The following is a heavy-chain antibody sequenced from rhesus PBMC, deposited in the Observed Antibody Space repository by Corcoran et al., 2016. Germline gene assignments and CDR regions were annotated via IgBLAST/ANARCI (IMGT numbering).Heavy chain of an antibody. CDR1: GGSISHDYS. J-gene: IGHJ4*01. D-gene: IGHD6-31*01. CDR2: IYGSGGGT. Sequence: QVQLQESGPGLVKPSETLPPPCAVSGGSISHDYSWSWLRPPPGKGLEWIGYIYGSGGGTNSNPSLKNRVTISIDTSKNQFSLKLSSVTAADTAVYYCAGSYSSGWYGDYWGQGVLVTVSS. CDR3: AGSYSSGWYGDY. V-gene: IGHV4-106*01.